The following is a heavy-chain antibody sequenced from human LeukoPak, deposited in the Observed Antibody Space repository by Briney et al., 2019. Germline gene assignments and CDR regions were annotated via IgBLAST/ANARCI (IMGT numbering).Heavy chain of an antibody. Sequence: SETLSLTCTVSGGSISSYYWSWLRQPPGKGLEWIGYIYTSGSTNYNPSLKSRVTISVDTSKNQFSLKLSSVTAADTAVYYCARLNCSGGSCSYYYYYYMDVWGKGTTVTVSS. V-gene: IGHV4-4*09. CDR2: IYTSGST. CDR3: ARLNCSGGSCSYYYYYYMDV. J-gene: IGHJ6*03. CDR1: GGSISSYY. D-gene: IGHD2-15*01.